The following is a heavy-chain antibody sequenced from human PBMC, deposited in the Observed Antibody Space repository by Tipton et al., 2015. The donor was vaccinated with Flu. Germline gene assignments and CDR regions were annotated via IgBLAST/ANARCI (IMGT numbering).Heavy chain of an antibody. Sequence: TLSLTCTVSGGPISSSSHYWGWIRQPPGKGLEWIGSIYHSGSTYYNPSLKSRVIISVDTSKNQFSLKLGSVTAGDTAVYYCARRDCAGGICYSRVYDAFDIWGQGTLVTVSS. CDR3: ARRDCAGGICYSRVYDAFDI. D-gene: IGHD2-8*02. CDR2: IYHSGST. V-gene: IGHV4-39*07. J-gene: IGHJ3*02. CDR1: GGPISSSSHY.